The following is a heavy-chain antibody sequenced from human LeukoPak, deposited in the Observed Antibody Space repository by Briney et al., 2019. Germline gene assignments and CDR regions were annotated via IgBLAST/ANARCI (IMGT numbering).Heavy chain of an antibody. V-gene: IGHV4-34*01. CDR2: INHSGST. CDR1: GGSFSGYY. D-gene: IGHD4-17*01. J-gene: IGHJ6*03. CDR3: ASGYGPYYYYMDV. Sequence: SETLSLTCADYGGSFSGYYWSWIRQPPGKGLEWIGEINHSGSTNYNPSLKSRVTISVDTSKNQFSLKLSSVTAADTAVYYCASGYGPYYYYMDVWGKGTTVTVSS.